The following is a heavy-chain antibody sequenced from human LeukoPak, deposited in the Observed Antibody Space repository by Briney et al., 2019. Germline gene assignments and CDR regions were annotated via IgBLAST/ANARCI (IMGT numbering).Heavy chain of an antibody. Sequence: GGSLRLSCAASGFTFSIYAMTWVRQAPGKGLEWVSAISGSGGSTYYADSVKGRFTISRDNSKNTLYLQMNSLRAEDTAVYYCAKATAKYYFDYWGQGTLVTVSS. D-gene: IGHD6-25*01. CDR1: GFTFSIYA. CDR3: AKATAKYYFDY. CDR2: ISGSGGST. J-gene: IGHJ4*02. V-gene: IGHV3-23*01.